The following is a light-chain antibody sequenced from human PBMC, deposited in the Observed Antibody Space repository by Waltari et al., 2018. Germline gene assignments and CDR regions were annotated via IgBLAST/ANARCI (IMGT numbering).Light chain of an antibody. Sequence: QSALTQPRSVSGSPGQSVTISCPGTRSDVGGVNFVSWYQQHPGKAPKLMIYDVSKRPSGVPDRFSGSKSGNTASLTISGLQAEDEADYYCCSYAGSYTVVFGGGTKLTVL. CDR1: RSDVGGVNF. CDR3: CSYAGSYTVV. CDR2: DVS. J-gene: IGLJ2*01. V-gene: IGLV2-11*01.